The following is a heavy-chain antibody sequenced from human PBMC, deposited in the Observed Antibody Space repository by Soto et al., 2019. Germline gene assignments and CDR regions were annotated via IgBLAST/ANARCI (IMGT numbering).Heavy chain of an antibody. CDR2: IYDGGTT. Sequence: PSETLSLTCTVSGGSISSAAYCWSWIRQSPDKGLEWIGHIYDGGTTYSSPSLKGRVTISADTSETQFSLKLSSVSAADTAVYYCASGPSGYKIDYWGQGIQVTVSS. D-gene: IGHD1-1*01. J-gene: IGHJ4*02. V-gene: IGHV4-30-4*01. CDR3: ASGPSGYKIDY. CDR1: GGSISSAAYC.